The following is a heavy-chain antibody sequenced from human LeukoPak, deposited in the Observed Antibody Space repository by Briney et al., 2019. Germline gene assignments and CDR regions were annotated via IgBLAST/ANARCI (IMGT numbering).Heavy chain of an antibody. Sequence: GEALLISWQGPGYGVTRYWISWGRQLTGKGMEWMGRIDPSDSYTNYSPSFQGNVTISADKSISTAYLQWSSLKASDTAMYYCARLGAPYYYYGMDVWGKGTTVTVSS. CDR3: ARLGAPYYYYGMDV. V-gene: IGHV5-10-1*01. CDR2: IDPSDSYT. CDR1: GYGVTRYW. J-gene: IGHJ6*04.